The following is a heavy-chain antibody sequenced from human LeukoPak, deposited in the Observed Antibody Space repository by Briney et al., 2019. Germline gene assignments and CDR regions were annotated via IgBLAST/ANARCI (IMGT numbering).Heavy chain of an antibody. CDR3: ASDGAYAMAV. CDR1: GSAFSRTW. J-gene: IGHJ6*02. V-gene: IGHV3-74*01. CDR2: ANNDASRT. Sequence: GGSLRLSCAASGSAFSRTWIHWVRQAPGKGLVWVSHANNDASRTTYADSVRGRFTISRDNAKNTVSLQMNGLRAEDTGVYYCASDGAYAMAVWGQGTTVTVSS. D-gene: IGHD1-26*01.